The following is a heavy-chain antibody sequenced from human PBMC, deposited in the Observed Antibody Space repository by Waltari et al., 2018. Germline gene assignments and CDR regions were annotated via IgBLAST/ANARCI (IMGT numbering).Heavy chain of an antibody. Sequence: QVQLVQSGAEVKKPGASVKVSCKASGSPFPGSDLHWARQAPGQGLEWMGWINPNSGGTNYAQKCQGRVTMTRDTSISTAYMELSRLRSDDTAVYYCARLPHSYQLNDYWGQGTLVTVSS. CDR3: ARLPHSYQLNDY. J-gene: IGHJ4*02. CDR2: INPNSGGT. D-gene: IGHD2-2*01. CDR1: GSPFPGSD. V-gene: IGHV1-2*02.